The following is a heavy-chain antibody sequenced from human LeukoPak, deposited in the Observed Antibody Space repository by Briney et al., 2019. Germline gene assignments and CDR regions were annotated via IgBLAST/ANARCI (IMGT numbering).Heavy chain of an antibody. J-gene: IGHJ4*02. V-gene: IGHV3-23*01. CDR1: GFTFSSYA. CDR3: AEDPNYYDSSGYYY. D-gene: IGHD3-22*01. Sequence: GGSLRLSCAASGFTFSSYAMSWVRQAPGKGLEWVSAISGSGGSTYYADSVKGRFTISRDNSKNTLYLQMNSLRAEDTAVYYCAEDPNYYDSSGYYYWGQGTLVTVSS. CDR2: ISGSGGST.